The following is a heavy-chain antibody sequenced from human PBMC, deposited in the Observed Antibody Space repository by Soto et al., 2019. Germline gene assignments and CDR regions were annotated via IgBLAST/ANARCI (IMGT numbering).Heavy chain of an antibody. J-gene: IGHJ4*02. D-gene: IGHD2-21*02. CDR1: GFTFSSYA. Sequence: GGSLRLSCAASGFTFSSYAMHWVRQAPGKGLEWVAVISYDGSNKYYADSVKGRFTISRDNSKNTLYLQMNSLRAEDTAVYYCARDRGEAYCGGDCYSYYFAYWGQGTLVTVSS. V-gene: IGHV3-30-3*01. CDR3: ARDRGEAYCGGDCYSYYFAY. CDR2: ISYDGSNK.